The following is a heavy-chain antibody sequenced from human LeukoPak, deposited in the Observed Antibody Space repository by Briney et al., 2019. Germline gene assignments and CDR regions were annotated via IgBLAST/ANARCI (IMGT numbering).Heavy chain of an antibody. Sequence: GASVKVSCKASGYTFTGYYMHWVRQAPGQVLEWMGWINPNSGGTNYAQKFQGRVTMTRDTSISTAYMELSRLRSDDTAVYYCARVYCSSTSCYGGVNWFDPWGQGTLVTVSS. D-gene: IGHD2-2*01. CDR1: GYTFTGYY. CDR3: ARVYCSSTSCYGGVNWFDP. CDR2: INPNSGGT. J-gene: IGHJ5*02. V-gene: IGHV1-2*02.